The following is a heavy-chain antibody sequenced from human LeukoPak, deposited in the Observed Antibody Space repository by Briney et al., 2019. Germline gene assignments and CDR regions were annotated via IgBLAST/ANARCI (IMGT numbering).Heavy chain of an antibody. CDR3: ASVRGVDY. J-gene: IGHJ4*02. V-gene: IGHV4-39*01. CDR1: GGSISSSSYY. Sequence: PSETLSLTCTVSGGSISSSSYYWGWIRRPPGKGLEWIGSIYYSGSTYYNPSLKSRVTISVDTSKNQFSLKLSSVTAADTAVYYCASVRGVDYWGQGTLVTVSS. CDR2: IYYSGST.